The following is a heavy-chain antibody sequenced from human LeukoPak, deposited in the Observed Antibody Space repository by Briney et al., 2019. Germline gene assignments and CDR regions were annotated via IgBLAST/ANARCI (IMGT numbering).Heavy chain of an antibody. D-gene: IGHD2-21*01. CDR1: GFTFSSYA. Sequence: GGSLRLSCAASGFTFSSYAMHWVRQAPGKGLEWVAVISYDGSNKYYADSVKGRFTISRDNSKNTPYLQMNSLRVDDTAVYYCAKDCGGECYAPDYWGQGTLVTVSS. V-gene: IGHV3-30-3*01. CDR2: ISYDGSNK. CDR3: AKDCGGECYAPDY. J-gene: IGHJ4*02.